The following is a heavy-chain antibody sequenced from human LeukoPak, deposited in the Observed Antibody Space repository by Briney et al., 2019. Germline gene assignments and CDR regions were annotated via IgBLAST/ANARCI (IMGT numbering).Heavy chain of an antibody. D-gene: IGHD7-27*01. CDR1: GFTFIDSH. J-gene: IGHJ4*02. CDR3: GRGHWGLDY. V-gene: IGHV3-11*04. Sequence: GGSLRLSCAVSGFTFIDSHMTWIRQAPGKGLEWVSYISNSGSSISCADSVKGRFTTSRDNAKSSLYLQMNSLRAEDTAVYYCGRGHWGLDYWGQGALVTVSS. CDR2: ISNSGSSI.